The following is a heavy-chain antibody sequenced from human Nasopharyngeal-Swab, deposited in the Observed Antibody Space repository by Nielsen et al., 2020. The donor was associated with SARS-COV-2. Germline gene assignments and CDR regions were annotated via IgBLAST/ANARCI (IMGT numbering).Heavy chain of an antibody. J-gene: IGHJ4*02. CDR3: AKDLGIAARPDGIDY. V-gene: IGHV3-23*01. D-gene: IGHD6-6*01. CDR1: GFTFSSYA. Sequence: GGSLRLSCAASGFTFSSYAMTWVRQAPGKGLEWVSTISGSGGSTYYADSVKGRFTISRDNSKNTLYLQMNSLRAEDTAVYYCAKDLGIAARPDGIDYWGQGTLVTVSS. CDR2: ISGSGGST.